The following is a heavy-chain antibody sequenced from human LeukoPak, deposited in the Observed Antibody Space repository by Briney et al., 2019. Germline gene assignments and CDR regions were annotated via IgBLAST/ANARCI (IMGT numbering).Heavy chain of an antibody. CDR2: ISWDGGST. V-gene: IGHV3-43D*03. CDR1: GFTFDDYA. CDR3: AKDGAPYSNYYYMDV. D-gene: IGHD4-11*01. Sequence: PGGSLRLSCAASGFTFDDYAMHWVRQAPGKGLEWVSLISWDGGSTYYADSVKGRFTISRDNSKNSLYLQMNSLRAEDTALYYCAKDGAPYSNYYYMDVWGKGTTVTVSS. J-gene: IGHJ6*03.